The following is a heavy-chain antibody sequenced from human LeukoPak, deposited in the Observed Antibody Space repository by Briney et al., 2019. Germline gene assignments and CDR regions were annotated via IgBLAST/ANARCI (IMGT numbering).Heavy chain of an antibody. Sequence: GESLKISCKGSGFIFTGYWIVWVRQMPGKGLEWMGIIYPADSETTYSPSFQGQITISADRSSTTAHLQWSSLKASDTAIYYCARATCVNGICDTLYWGQGSLLTVSS. CDR1: GFIFTGYW. CDR3: ARATCVNGICDTLY. J-gene: IGHJ4*02. D-gene: IGHD2-8*01. CDR2: IYPADSET. V-gene: IGHV5-51*01.